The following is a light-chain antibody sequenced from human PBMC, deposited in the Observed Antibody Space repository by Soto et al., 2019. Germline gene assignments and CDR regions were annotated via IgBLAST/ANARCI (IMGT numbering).Light chain of an antibody. CDR3: SSYTSSSTVV. CDR2: DVS. J-gene: IGLJ2*01. Sequence: QSALTQPASVSGSPGQSITISCTGTSSDVGGYNYVSWYQQHPGIAPKLMIYDVSNRPSGVSNRFSGSKSGNTASLTISGLQVEDGADYYCSSYTSSSTVVFGGGTKVTVL. V-gene: IGLV2-14*01. CDR1: SSDVGGYNY.